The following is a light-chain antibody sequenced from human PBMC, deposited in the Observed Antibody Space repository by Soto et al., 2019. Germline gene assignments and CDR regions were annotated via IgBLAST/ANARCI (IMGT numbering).Light chain of an antibody. V-gene: IGKV1-33*01. Sequence: DIQMTQSPSSLSASVGDSVTITCQASQDIKKYLNWYQQKPGKVPKLLIYGASKLEAGVSLIFSGSGSGTSFTFTISSVQSEDFATYYCQQYDVLPRAFGPGTKLDI. J-gene: IGKJ3*01. CDR2: GAS. CDR1: QDIKKY. CDR3: QQYDVLPRA.